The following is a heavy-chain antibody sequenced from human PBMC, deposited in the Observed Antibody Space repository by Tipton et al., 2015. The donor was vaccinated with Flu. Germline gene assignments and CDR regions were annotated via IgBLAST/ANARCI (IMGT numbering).Heavy chain of an antibody. CDR2: ISGAGAST. Sequence: SLRLSCAASGFIFSNYAMSWVRQAPGKGLEWVSGISGAGASTYYADSVKGRFTISRDNSKNTLYLQMNSLRAEDTAVYYCAKAHGYSCRDGRCYVDAFDIWGQGTMVTVSS. CDR3: AKAHGYSCRDGRCYVDAFDI. V-gene: IGHV3-23*01. CDR1: GFIFSNYA. D-gene: IGHD2-15*01. J-gene: IGHJ3*02.